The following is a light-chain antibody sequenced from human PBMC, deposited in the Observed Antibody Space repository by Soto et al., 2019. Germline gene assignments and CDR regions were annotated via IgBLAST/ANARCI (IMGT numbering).Light chain of an antibody. Sequence: EVVLTQSPGTLSLSPGEGATLSCRASQPVNRNYLAWYQQKPGQAPRLVISGTSNRATGIPDRFSGTGSGKGLHLIIRRPEPEDFAVYYCQQYGNSLTFGGGNQV. CDR1: QPVNRNY. J-gene: IGKJ4*01. V-gene: IGKV3-20*01. CDR3: QQYGNSLT. CDR2: GTS.